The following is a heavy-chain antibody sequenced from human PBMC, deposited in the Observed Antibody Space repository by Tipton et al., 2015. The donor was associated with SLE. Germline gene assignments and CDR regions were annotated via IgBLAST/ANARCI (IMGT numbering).Heavy chain of an antibody. CDR2: ISAYNGNT. Sequence: VQLVQSGAEVKKPGASVKVSCKASGYTFTSYGISWVRQAPGQGLEWMGWISAYNGNTNYAQKLQGRVTMTTDTSTSTAYMELRSLRSDDTAVYYCARDDHYDFWSGHSPFDYWGQGTLVTVSS. J-gene: IGHJ4*02. D-gene: IGHD3-3*01. CDR3: ARDDHYDFWSGHSPFDY. CDR1: GYTFTSYG. V-gene: IGHV1-18*01.